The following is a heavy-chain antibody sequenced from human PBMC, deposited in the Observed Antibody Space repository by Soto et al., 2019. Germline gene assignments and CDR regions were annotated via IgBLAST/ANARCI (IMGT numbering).Heavy chain of an antibody. CDR1: GGSINNYH. CDR2: MHHSGST. D-gene: IGHD6-19*01. V-gene: IGHV4-59*01. CDR3: AGGSSGWSSIDF. J-gene: IGHJ4*02. Sequence: SSETLSLTCTVSGGSINNYHWSWIRQTPGKGLEWIGYMHHSGSTKYNPSLKSRVNISVDTSKNQFSLKLSSVTAADTAVYYCAGGSSGWSSIDFWGQGALVTVSS.